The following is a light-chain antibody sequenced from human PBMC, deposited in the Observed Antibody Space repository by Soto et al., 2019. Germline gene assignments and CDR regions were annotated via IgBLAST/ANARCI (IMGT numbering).Light chain of an antibody. CDR2: DVN. Sequence: QSALTQPPSASGSPGQSVTISCTGTSSDVGGYNFVSLYQHHPGKAPKLIIYDVNKRTSGVPNRFSGSKSVNTASLTVSWLQAEDEADYYCNSYAGSNIYVFGTGTKLTVL. V-gene: IGLV2-8*01. CDR3: NSYAGSNIYV. CDR1: SSDVGGYNF. J-gene: IGLJ1*01.